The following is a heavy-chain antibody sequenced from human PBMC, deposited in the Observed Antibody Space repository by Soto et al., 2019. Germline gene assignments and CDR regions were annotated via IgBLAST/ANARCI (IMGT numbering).Heavy chain of an antibody. CDR1: GFTFSSYA. Sequence: GGSLRLSCAASGFTFSSYAIHWVRQAPGKGLEWVALISYDGSNEYYADSVKGRFTISRDNSKNTLYLQMNSLRAEDTAVYYCARDGGRISMVRGVISNYFDFWGQGTLVTVSS. J-gene: IGHJ4*02. D-gene: IGHD3-10*01. CDR3: ARDGGRISMVRGVISNYFDF. V-gene: IGHV3-30-3*01. CDR2: ISYDGSNE.